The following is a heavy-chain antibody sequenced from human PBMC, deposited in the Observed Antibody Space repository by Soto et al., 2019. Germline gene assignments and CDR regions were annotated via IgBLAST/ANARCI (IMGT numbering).Heavy chain of an antibody. CDR3: ATYCSGGSCYLYYYYGMDV. D-gene: IGHD2-15*01. Sequence: QVQLVESGGGVVQPGRSPRLSCAASGFTFSSYGMHWVRQAPGKGLEWVAVISYDGSNKYYADSVKGRFTISRDNSKNTLYLQMNSLRAEDTAVYYCATYCSGGSCYLYYYYGMDVWGQGTTVTVSS. CDR1: GFTFSSYG. V-gene: IGHV3-30*03. J-gene: IGHJ6*02. CDR2: ISYDGSNK.